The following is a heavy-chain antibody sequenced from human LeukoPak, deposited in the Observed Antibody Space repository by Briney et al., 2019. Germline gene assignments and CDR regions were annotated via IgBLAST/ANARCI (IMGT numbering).Heavy chain of an antibody. CDR3: ANARSATVSTPFDY. J-gene: IGHJ4*02. D-gene: IGHD4-11*01. CDR1: GFTFSSYG. V-gene: IGHV3-33*06. CDR2: IWYDGSNK. Sequence: GGSLRLSCAASGFTFSSYGMHWVRQAPGKGLEWVAVIWYDGSNKYYADSVKGRFTISRDNSKNTLYLQMNSLRAEDTAVYYCANARSATVSTPFDYWGQGTLVTVSS.